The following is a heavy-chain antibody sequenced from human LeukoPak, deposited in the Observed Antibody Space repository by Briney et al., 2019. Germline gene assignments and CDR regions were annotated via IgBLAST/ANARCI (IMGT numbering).Heavy chain of an antibody. CDR3: AREADRSGWYAGGMDV. V-gene: IGHV4-59*01. D-gene: IGHD6-19*01. CDR1: GGSISSYY. Sequence: PSQTLSLTCTVSGGSISSYYWSWIRQPPGKGLEWIGYIYYSGSTNYNPSLKSRVTISVDTSKNQFSLKLSSVTAADTAVYYCAREADRSGWYAGGMDVWGKGTTVTVSS. CDR2: IYYSGST. J-gene: IGHJ6*03.